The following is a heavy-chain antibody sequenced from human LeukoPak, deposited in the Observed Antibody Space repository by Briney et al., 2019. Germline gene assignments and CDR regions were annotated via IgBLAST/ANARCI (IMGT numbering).Heavy chain of an antibody. CDR2: IYSGGST. CDR3: ARGKMATAYALDY. D-gene: IGHD5-24*01. CDR1: GFTVSSNY. Sequence: PGGSLRLSCAASGFTVSSNYMSWVRQAPGKGLEWVSVIYSGGSTYYADSVKGRFTISRDNSKNTLYLQMNSLRAEDTAVYYCARGKMATAYALDYWGQGTLVTVSS. J-gene: IGHJ4*02. V-gene: IGHV3-66*01.